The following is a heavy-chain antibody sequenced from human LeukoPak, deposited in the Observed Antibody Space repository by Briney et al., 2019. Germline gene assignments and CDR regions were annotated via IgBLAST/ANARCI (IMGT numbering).Heavy chain of an antibody. V-gene: IGHV3-53*01. CDR1: GFTVSSNH. Sequence: GGSLRLSCAASGFTVSSNHMNWVRQAPGKGPEWGSVIISDGNTYYRDSVKGRFTISRDHSKNTLYLQMNSLRAEDTAVYYCARLQGGVGEYGLDVWGQGTTVTVSS. CDR2: IISDGNT. D-gene: IGHD3-16*01. CDR3: ARLQGGVGEYGLDV. J-gene: IGHJ6*02.